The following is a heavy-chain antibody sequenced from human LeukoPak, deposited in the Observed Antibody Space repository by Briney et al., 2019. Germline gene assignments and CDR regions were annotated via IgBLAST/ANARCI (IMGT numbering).Heavy chain of an antibody. CDR3: VRDGGTDWYDP. J-gene: IGHJ5*02. D-gene: IGHD3-16*01. V-gene: IGHV3-7*01. Sequence: PGGSLRLSCAASGFSVSDYWMTWVRQAPGEGLEWVANIKQDGSEKTYVDSVKGRFTISRDNAKNSLYLQMNSLRVEDTAMYYCVRDGGTDWYDPWGQGTLVTVSS. CDR2: IKQDGSEK. CDR1: GFSVSDYW.